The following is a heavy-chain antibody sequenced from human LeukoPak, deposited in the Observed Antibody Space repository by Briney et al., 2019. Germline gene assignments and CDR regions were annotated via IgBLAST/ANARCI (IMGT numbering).Heavy chain of an antibody. CDR2: ISSSSSYI. CDR3: ARGKDGSNRAFDI. D-gene: IGHD3-10*01. Sequence: GGSLRLSCAASGFTFSSYSMNWVRQAPGKGLEWVSSISSSSSYIYYADSVKGRFTISRDNAKNSLYLQMNSLRAEDTAVYYCARGKDGSNRAFDIWGQGTMVTVSS. J-gene: IGHJ3*02. V-gene: IGHV3-21*01. CDR1: GFTFSSYS.